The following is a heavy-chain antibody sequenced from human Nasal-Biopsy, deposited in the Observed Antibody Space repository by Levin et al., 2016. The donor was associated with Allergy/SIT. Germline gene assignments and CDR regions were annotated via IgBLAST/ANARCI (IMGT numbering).Heavy chain of an antibody. Sequence: GESLKISCAASGFSFSYFAMSWVRQAPGKGLEWVSNIGRIGDTYYADSVKGRFTVSRDNSENTLYMQMHSLRDEDTAVYYCGRGISGQSHGDSFHFWGQGTMVIVSS. V-gene: IGHV3-23*01. CDR1: GFSFSYFA. D-gene: IGHD2-15*01. J-gene: IGHJ3*01. CDR2: IGRIGDT. CDR3: GRGISGQSHGDSFHF.